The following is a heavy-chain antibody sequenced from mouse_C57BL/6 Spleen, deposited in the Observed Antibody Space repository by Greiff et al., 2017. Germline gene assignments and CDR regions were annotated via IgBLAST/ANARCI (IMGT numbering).Heavy chain of an antibody. Sequence: DVMLVESGGGLVKPGGSLKLSCAASGFTFSDYGMHWVRQAPEKGLEWVAYISSGSSTIYYADTVKGRFTISRDNAKNTLFLQMTSLRSEDTAMYYCAREDYDSFDYWGQVTTLTVSS. J-gene: IGHJ2*01. V-gene: IGHV5-17*01. CDR3: AREDYDSFDY. D-gene: IGHD2-4*01. CDR1: GFTFSDYG. CDR2: ISSGSSTI.